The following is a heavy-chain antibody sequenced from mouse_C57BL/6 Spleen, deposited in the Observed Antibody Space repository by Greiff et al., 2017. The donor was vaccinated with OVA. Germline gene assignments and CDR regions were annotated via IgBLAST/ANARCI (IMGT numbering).Heavy chain of an antibody. CDR3: AKSSGRGAMDY. Sequence: QVQLQQPGAELVRPGSSVKLFCKASGYTFTSYWMHWVKQRPIQGLEWIGNIDPSDSETHYNQKFKDKATLTVDKSSSTAYMQLSSLTSEDSAVYYCAKSSGRGAMDYWGQGTSVTVSS. J-gene: IGHJ4*01. V-gene: IGHV1-52*01. CDR1: GYTFTSYW. D-gene: IGHD1-1*01. CDR2: IDPSDSET.